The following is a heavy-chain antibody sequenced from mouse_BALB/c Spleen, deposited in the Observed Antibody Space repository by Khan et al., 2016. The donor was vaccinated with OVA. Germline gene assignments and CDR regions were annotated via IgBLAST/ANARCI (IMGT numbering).Heavy chain of an antibody. CDR1: GYTFTDYY. J-gene: IGHJ3*01. CDR3: ARRNYFGYTCAY. Sequence: QVQLQQSGAELARPGASVKLSCKASGYTFTDYYINWVKLRTGQGLEWIGEISPGSGDTYYNERFKGKATLTADKSSSTAYMQLSSLTSEASAVYVCARRNYFGYTCAYWGQGTLVTVSA. V-gene: IGHV1-77*01. CDR2: ISPGSGDT. D-gene: IGHD1-2*01.